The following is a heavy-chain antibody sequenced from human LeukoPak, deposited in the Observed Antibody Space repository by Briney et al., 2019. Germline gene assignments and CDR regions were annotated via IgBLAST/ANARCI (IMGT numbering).Heavy chain of an antibody. J-gene: IGHJ4*02. D-gene: IGHD3-22*01. CDR3: ARVRYYDSGGYYHLDN. Sequence: SETLSLTCTVSGGSISSSSYYWGWIRQPPGKGLEWIGSIYYSGSTYYNPSLKSRVTISVDTSKNQFSLKLSSVTAADTAVYYCARVRYYDSGGYYHLDNWGQGTLVTVSS. CDR2: IYYSGST. CDR1: GGSISSSSYY. V-gene: IGHV4-39*07.